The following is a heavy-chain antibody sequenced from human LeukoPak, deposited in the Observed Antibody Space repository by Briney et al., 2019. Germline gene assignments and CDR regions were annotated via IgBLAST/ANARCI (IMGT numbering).Heavy chain of an antibody. CDR2: IYYSGST. Sequence: SETLSLTCTVSNGSISSYYWSWIRQPPGKGLEWIGYIYYSGSTNYNSALQSRVIISLDTSKTQFSLNLKSVTAADTAVYYCARASGSGSYYGIDYWGQGTLVTVSS. D-gene: IGHD3-10*01. J-gene: IGHJ4*02. CDR3: ARASGSGSYYGIDY. V-gene: IGHV4-59*01. CDR1: NGSISSYY.